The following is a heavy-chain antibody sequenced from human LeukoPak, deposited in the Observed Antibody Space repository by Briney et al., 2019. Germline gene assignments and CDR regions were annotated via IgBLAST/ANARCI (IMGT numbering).Heavy chain of an antibody. J-gene: IGHJ4*02. CDR1: GITFGDCA. CDR3: TRGGDGYNFYFDS. D-gene: IGHD5-24*01. Sequence: GGSLRLSCTVSGITFGDCAMAWVRQAPGKGLEWEGLIRGKAHDAPPQYAASVKGRFTISRDDSKSVAYLHMNSLKSEDTALYYCTRGGDGYNFYFDSWGQGALVTVSS. CDR2: IRGKAHDAPP. V-gene: IGHV3-49*04.